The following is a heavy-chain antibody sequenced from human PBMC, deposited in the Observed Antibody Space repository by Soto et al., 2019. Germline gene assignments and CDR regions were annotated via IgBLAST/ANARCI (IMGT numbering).Heavy chain of an antibody. Sequence: GESLKISCAASGFTFSSYGMHWVRQAPGKGLEWVAVIWYDGSNKYYADSVKGRFTISRDNSKNTLYLQMNSLRAEDTAVYYCARDARIVVVPAADVAFDIWGQGTMVTVSS. V-gene: IGHV3-33*01. D-gene: IGHD2-2*01. CDR2: IWYDGSNK. J-gene: IGHJ3*02. CDR3: ARDARIVVVPAADVAFDI. CDR1: GFTFSSYG.